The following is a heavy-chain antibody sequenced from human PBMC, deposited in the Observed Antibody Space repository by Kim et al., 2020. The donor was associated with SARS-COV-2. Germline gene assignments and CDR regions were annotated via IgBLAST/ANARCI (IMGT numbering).Heavy chain of an antibody. J-gene: IGHJ2*01. Sequence: SETLSLTCTVSGGSISSGSYYWSWIRQPAGKGLEWIGRIYTSGSTNYNPSLKSRVTISVDTSKNQFSLKLSSVTAADTAVYYCARSIAARPGIKPGHWYFDLWGRGTLVTVSS. CDR2: IYTSGST. CDR1: GGSISSGSYY. V-gene: IGHV4-61*02. D-gene: IGHD6-6*01. CDR3: ARSIAARPGIKPGHWYFDL.